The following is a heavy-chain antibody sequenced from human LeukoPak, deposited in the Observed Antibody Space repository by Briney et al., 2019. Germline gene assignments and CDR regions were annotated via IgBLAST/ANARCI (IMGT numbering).Heavy chain of an antibody. CDR1: GFPFSDFH. Sequence: GGSLRLSCVGAGFPFSDFHMSWIRQAPGKGLEWVSYITSGGRFKYYADSVKGRFSISRDDSKNSVFLRMNSLRVEDTVVYYCARVRPGSSGSYYRTSWGQGTLVTVSS. CDR3: ARVRPGSSGSYYRTS. CDR2: ITSGGRFK. J-gene: IGHJ4*02. D-gene: IGHD3-22*01. V-gene: IGHV3-11*04.